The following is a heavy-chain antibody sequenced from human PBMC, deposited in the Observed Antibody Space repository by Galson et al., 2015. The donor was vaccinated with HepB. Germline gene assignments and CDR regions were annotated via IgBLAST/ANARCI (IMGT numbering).Heavy chain of an antibody. D-gene: IGHD3-9*01. Sequence: LSLTCTVSGGSISSYYWSWIRQPPGKGLEWVGYIYYSGSTYYNPSLKSRVTISVDTSKNQFSLKLSSVTAADTAVYYCAADSGYFDWLSGPYYGMDVWGQGTTVTVSS. J-gene: IGHJ6*02. CDR2: IYYSGST. V-gene: IGHV4-59*06. CDR1: GGSISSYY. CDR3: AADSGYFDWLSGPYYGMDV.